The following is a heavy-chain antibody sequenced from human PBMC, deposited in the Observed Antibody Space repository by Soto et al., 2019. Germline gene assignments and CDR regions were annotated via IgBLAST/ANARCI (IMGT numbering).Heavy chain of an antibody. CDR1: GYTFTSYG. V-gene: IGHV1-18*04. CDR3: ARIYCSGGSCRDAFDI. Sequence: RASVKVSCKASGYTFTSYGISWVRQAPGQGLEWMGWISAYNGNTNYAQKLQGRVTMTTDTSTSTAYMELRSLRSDDTAVYYCARIYCSGGSCRDAFDIWGQGTMVTVSS. CDR2: ISAYNGNT. J-gene: IGHJ3*02. D-gene: IGHD2-15*01.